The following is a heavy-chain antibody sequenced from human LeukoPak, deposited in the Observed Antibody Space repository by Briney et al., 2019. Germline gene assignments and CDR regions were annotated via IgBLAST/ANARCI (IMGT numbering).Heavy chain of an antibody. V-gene: IGHV3-7*02. CDR3: ANTPRYCGGDCSPGARDY. D-gene: IGHD2-21*02. CDR1: GFTFSTYW. Sequence: HPGGSLRLSCAASGFTFSTYWMTWVRQAPGKGLEWVANIKQDGSEKYYVDSLKGRFTISRDNAKNSLYLQMNSLRAEDTAVYYCANTPRYCGGDCSPGARDYWGQGTLVTVSS. CDR2: IKQDGSEK. J-gene: IGHJ4*02.